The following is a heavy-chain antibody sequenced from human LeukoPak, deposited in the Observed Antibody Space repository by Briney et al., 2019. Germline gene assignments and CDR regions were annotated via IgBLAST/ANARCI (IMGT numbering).Heavy chain of an antibody. J-gene: IGHJ3*02. V-gene: IGHV1-2*02. CDR1: GYTFTGYY. D-gene: IGHD2-15*01. CDR3: ARDRGYCSGGSCFDAFDI. CDR2: INPNSGGT. Sequence: ASVEVSCKASGYTFTGYYMHWVRQAPGQGLEWMGWINPNSGGTNYAQKFQGRVTMTRDTSISTAYMELSRLRSDDTAVYYCARDRGYCSGGSCFDAFDIWGQGTMVTVSS.